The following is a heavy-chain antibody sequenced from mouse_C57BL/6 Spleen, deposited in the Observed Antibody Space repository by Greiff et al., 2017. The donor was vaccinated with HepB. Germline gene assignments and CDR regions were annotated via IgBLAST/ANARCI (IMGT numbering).Heavy chain of an antibody. CDR1: GFSFTSYG. CDR3: ARADYDYWYFDV. D-gene: IGHD2-4*01. V-gene: IGHV2-2*01. CDR2: IWSGGST. J-gene: IGHJ1*03. Sequence: QVQLKESGPGLVQPSQRLSITCTVSGFSFTSYGVHWVRQSPGKGLEWLGVIWSGGSTDYNAAFISRLSISKDNSKSQVFFKMNSLQADDTAIYYCARADYDYWYFDVWGTGTTVTVSS.